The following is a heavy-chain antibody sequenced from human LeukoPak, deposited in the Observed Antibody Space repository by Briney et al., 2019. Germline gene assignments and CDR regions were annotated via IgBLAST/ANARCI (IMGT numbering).Heavy chain of an antibody. Sequence: GGSLRLSCTASGFTFGDYAMSWFRQAPGKGLEWVGFIRSKAYGGTTEYAASVKGRFTISRDDSKSIAYLQMNSLKTEDTAVYYCTRVVGQEVKVTIFPLSFDYWGQGTLVTVSS. CDR3: TRVVGQEVKVTIFPLSFDY. CDR2: IRSKAYGGTT. J-gene: IGHJ4*02. CDR1: GFTFGDYA. D-gene: IGHD3-9*01. V-gene: IGHV3-49*03.